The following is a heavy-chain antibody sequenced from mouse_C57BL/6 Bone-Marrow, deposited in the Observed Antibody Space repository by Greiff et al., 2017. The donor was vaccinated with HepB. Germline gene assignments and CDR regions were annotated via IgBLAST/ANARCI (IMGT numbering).Heavy chain of an antibody. V-gene: IGHV5-4*01. CDR2: ISDGGSYT. CDR3: ARGPFTTVVARAMDY. CDR1: GFTFSSYA. J-gene: IGHJ4*01. D-gene: IGHD1-1*01. Sequence: EVQGVESGGGLVKPGGSLKLSCAASGFTFSSYAMSWVRQTPEKRLEWVATISDGGSYTYYPDNVKGRFTISRDNAKNNLYLQMSHLKSEDTAMYYCARGPFTTVVARAMDYWGQGTSVTVSS.